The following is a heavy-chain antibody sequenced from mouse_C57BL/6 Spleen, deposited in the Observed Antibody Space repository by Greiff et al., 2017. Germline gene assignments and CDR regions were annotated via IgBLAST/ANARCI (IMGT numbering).Heavy chain of an antibody. CDR1: GYTFTSYW. CDR3: AREGTGTECAY. V-gene: IGHV1-52*01. Sequence: QVQLQQPGAELVRPGSSVKLSCKASGYTFTSYWMHWVKQRPIQGLEWIGNIDPSDSETHYNQKFKDKATLTVDKSSSTAYMQLSSLTSEDSAVYFCAREGTGTECAYWGQGTLVTVSA. J-gene: IGHJ3*01. CDR2: IDPSDSET. D-gene: IGHD4-1*01.